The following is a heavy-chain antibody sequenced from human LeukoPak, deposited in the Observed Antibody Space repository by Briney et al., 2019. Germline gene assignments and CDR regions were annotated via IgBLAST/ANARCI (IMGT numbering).Heavy chain of an antibody. Sequence: PGGSLRLSRAASGFTFSSYSMNWVRQAPGKGLEWVSSISSSSSYIYYADSVKGRFTISRDNAKNSLYLQMNSLRAEDTAVYYCARDLSCSSTSCYPIDYWGQGTLVTVSS. D-gene: IGHD2-2*01. J-gene: IGHJ4*02. CDR1: GFTFSSYS. V-gene: IGHV3-21*01. CDR2: ISSSSSYI. CDR3: ARDLSCSSTSCYPIDY.